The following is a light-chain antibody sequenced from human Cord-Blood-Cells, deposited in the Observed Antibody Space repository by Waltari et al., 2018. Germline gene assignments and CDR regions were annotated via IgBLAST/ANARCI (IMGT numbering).Light chain of an antibody. CDR2: GIS. CDR3: QSYDSSLSGSV. Sequence: QSVLTQPPSVSGAPGQRVTIPCTGSSSNIGAGYDVHWYQQLPGKTPKLLIYGISTRPTGVPDRFSGSKSGTSASLAITGLQAEDEADYYCQSYDSSLSGSVFGGGTKLTVL. CDR1: SSNIGAGYD. J-gene: IGLJ3*02. V-gene: IGLV1-40*01.